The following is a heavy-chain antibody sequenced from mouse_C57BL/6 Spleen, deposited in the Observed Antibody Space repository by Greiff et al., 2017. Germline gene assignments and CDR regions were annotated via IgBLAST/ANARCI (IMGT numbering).Heavy chain of an antibody. V-gene: IGHV8-8*01. Sequence: QVTLKESGPGILQPSQTLSLTCSFSGFSLSTFGMGVGWIRQPSGKGLEWLAHIWWDDDKYYNPALKSRLTISKDTSKNQVFLKIANVDTADTATYYCARMRDYYGSRPSAWFAYWGQGTLVTVSA. CDR2: IWWDDDK. D-gene: IGHD1-1*01. J-gene: IGHJ3*01. CDR1: GFSLSTFGMG. CDR3: ARMRDYYGSRPSAWFAY.